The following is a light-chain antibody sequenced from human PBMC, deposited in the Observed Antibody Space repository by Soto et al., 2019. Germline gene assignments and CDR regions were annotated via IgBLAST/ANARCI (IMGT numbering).Light chain of an antibody. CDR1: QDTSNY. CDR3: QKYNSARWT. J-gene: IGKJ1*01. V-gene: IGKV1-33*01. CDR2: DAS. Sequence: DIQMTQSPSSLSASVGDRVTITCQASQDTSNYLNWYQQKPGKAPKLLIYDASNLETGVPSRFSGSGSGTDFTLTISSLQPEDVATYYCQKYNSARWTFGQGTKVDIK.